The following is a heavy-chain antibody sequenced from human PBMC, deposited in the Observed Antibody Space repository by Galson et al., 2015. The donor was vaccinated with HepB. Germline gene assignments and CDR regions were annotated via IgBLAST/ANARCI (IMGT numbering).Heavy chain of an antibody. D-gene: IGHD1-26*01. CDR3: ARLTVDWWEDY. CDR2: ITSDSST. V-gene: IGHV3-21*01. CDR1: GFTFSSYS. J-gene: IGHJ4*02. Sequence: SLRLSCAASGFTFSSYSMNWVRQAPGKGLEWVSTITSDSSTYYADSVKGRFTISRDNAKNSLYLQMNSLRAEDTAVYYCARLTVDWWEDYWGQGTLVTVSS.